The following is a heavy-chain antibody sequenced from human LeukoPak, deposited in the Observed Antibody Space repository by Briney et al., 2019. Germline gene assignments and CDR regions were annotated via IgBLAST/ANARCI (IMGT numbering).Heavy chain of an antibody. V-gene: IGHV3-48*04. D-gene: IGHD1-26*01. Sequence: PGGSLRLSCAASGFTFDDYGMSWVRQVPGKGLEWVSYISSGSSTIYYADSVKGRFTISRDNAKNSLFLQMNSLRAEDTAVYYCAGGVGATDYWGQGTLVTVSS. CDR1: GFTFDDYG. CDR3: AGGVGATDY. CDR2: ISSGSSTI. J-gene: IGHJ4*02.